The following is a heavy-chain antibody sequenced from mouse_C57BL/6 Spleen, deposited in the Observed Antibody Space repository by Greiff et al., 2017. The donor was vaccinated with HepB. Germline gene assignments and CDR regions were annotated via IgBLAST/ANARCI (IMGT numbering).Heavy chain of an antibody. D-gene: IGHD1-1*01. Sequence: DVKLQESRGGLVKPGGSLKLSCAASGFTFSDYGMHWVRQAPEKGLEWVAYISSGSSTIYYADTVKGRFTISRDNAKNTLFLQMTSLRSEDTAMYYCARGNYYGSSYGYFDVWGTGTTVTVSS. CDR1: GFTFSDYG. V-gene: IGHV5-17*01. CDR2: ISSGSSTI. CDR3: ARGNYYGSSYGYFDV. J-gene: IGHJ1*03.